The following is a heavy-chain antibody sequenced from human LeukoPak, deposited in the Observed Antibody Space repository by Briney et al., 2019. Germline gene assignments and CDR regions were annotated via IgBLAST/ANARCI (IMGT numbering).Heavy chain of an antibody. CDR3: ASDSPYYGMDV. J-gene: IGHJ6*02. Sequence: GGSLRLSCAASGFTFSSYAMSWVRQAPGEGLLWVSRINSDGSATIYADSVRGRFTISRDNAKNTLYLQMSGLRVDDTAVYHCASDSPYYGMDVWGQGTTVTVSS. CDR2: INSDGSAT. CDR1: GFTFSSYA. V-gene: IGHV3-74*01.